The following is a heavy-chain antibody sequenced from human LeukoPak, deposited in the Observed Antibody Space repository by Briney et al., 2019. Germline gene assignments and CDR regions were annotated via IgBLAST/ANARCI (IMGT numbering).Heavy chain of an antibody. D-gene: IGHD3-22*01. Sequence: SETLSLTCAVYGGSFSGYYWSWIRQPPGKGLEWIGEINHSGSTNYNPSLKSRVTISVDTSKNQFSLKLSSVTAADTAVYYRARQLKYYYDSSGDRTSYSIDYWGQGTLVTVSP. CDR2: INHSGST. CDR3: ARQLKYYYDSSGDRTSYSIDY. CDR1: GGSFSGYY. J-gene: IGHJ4*02. V-gene: IGHV4-34*01.